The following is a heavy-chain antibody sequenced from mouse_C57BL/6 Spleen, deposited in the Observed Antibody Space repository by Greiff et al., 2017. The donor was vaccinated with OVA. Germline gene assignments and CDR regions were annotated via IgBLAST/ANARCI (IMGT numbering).Heavy chain of an antibody. CDR2: INYDGSST. CDR1: GFTFSDYY. J-gene: IGHJ1*03. CDR3: ARVGGGDWYIDV. Sequence: EVQLVESEGGLVQPGRSMKLSCTASGFTFSDYYMAWVRQVPEKGLEWVANINYDGSSTYYLDSLKCRFIISRDNAKNILYLQMSSLKSEDTATYNSARVGGGDWYIDVWGTGTTVTVSS. V-gene: IGHV5-16*01.